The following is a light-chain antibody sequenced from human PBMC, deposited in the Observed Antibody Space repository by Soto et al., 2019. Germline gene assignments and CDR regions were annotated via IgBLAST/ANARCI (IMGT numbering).Light chain of an antibody. CDR2: EVS. J-gene: IGLJ1*01. CDR1: SSEVGGYNY. Sequence: QSALTQPASVSGSPGQSITISCTGTSSEVGGYNYVSWYQQHPGKAPKLMIYEVSNRPSGVSNRFSGSKSGNTASLTISGLQAEDEADYYCSSYTSSSPLVFGTGTKLTVL. CDR3: SSYTSSSPLV. V-gene: IGLV2-14*01.